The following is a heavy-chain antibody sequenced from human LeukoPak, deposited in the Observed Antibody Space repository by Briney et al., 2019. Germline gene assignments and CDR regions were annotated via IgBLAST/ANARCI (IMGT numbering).Heavy chain of an antibody. V-gene: IGHV4-34*01. Sequence: PSETLSLTCAVYSGSFSGYYWSWIRQPPGKGLEWIGEINHSGSTYYNPSLKSRVTISVDTSKNQFSLKLSSVTAADTAVYYCAREGAYDTTYYFDYWGQGTLVTVSS. CDR3: AREGAYDTTYYFDY. J-gene: IGHJ4*02. D-gene: IGHD3-3*01. CDR2: INHSGST. CDR1: SGSFSGYY.